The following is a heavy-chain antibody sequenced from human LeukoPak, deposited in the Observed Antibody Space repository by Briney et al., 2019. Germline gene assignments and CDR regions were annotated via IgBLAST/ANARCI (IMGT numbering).Heavy chain of an antibody. J-gene: IGHJ4*02. CDR3: AKERGNDFGASSPYFDN. CDR2: IFGSGHST. Sequence: GGSLRLSCAASGFTFSNYAMSWVRQAPGKGLEWVSTIFGSGHSTYYADSVKGRFTISRDNSKNTLYLQMNRLRAEDTAVHYCAKERGNDFGASSPYFDNWGQGTLVTVSS. CDR1: GFTFSNYA. V-gene: IGHV3-23*01. D-gene: IGHD4-23*01.